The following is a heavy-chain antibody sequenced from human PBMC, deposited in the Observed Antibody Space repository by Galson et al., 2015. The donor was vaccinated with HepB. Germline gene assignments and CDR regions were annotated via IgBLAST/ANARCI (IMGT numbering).Heavy chain of an antibody. J-gene: IGHJ4*02. CDR1: GFTFTSYY. Sequence: SLRVSCPASGFTFTSYYMRWVRQAPGKGLEWVSIISGSGGRTNYAETVPGRVTITRDKSTSTLCMEMRSLRAEDTAVYYCAREGNYSSFEWGQGTLVTVSS. CDR3: AREGNYSSFE. D-gene: IGHD4-11*01. V-gene: IGHV1-46*03. CDR2: ISGSGGRT.